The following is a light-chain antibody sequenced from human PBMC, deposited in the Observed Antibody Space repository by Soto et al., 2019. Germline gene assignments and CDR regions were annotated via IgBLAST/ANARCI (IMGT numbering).Light chain of an antibody. V-gene: IGKV3-20*01. CDR3: HQYGSSPST. CDR2: GAS. CDR1: QSVSNNY. Sequence: EIVLTQSPGTLSLSPLDVGSRYVMASQSVSNNYLAWYQQKPGQAPRLLIYGASNRATGIPDRFSGSGSGTDFTLTISRLEPEDFAVYYCHQYGSSPSTFGQGTKVDIK. J-gene: IGKJ1*01.